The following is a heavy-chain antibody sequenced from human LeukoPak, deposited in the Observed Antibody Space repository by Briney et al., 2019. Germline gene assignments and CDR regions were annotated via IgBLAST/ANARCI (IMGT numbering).Heavy chain of an antibody. Sequence: KAGGSLRLSCAASGFTFSDYYMSRIRQAPGKGLEWVSYISSSGSTIYYADSVKGRFTISRDNAKNSLYLQMNSLRAEDTAVYYCARDIVVVTATPYYWGQGTLVTVSS. CDR3: ARDIVVVTATPYY. V-gene: IGHV3-11*04. CDR1: GFTFSDYY. J-gene: IGHJ4*02. CDR2: ISSSGSTI. D-gene: IGHD2-21*02.